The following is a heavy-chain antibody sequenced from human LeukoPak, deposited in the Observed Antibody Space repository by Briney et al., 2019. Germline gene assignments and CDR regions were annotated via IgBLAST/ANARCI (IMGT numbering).Heavy chain of an antibody. Sequence: ASVKVSCKASGYTFTSYYKHWVRQAPGQGLEWMGIINPSGGSTSYAQKFQGRVTMTRDTSISTPYMELSWLRSDDTAVYYCARALYASRSYLATFSPTNFDYWGQGTLVTVSS. J-gene: IGHJ4*02. CDR2: INPSGGST. V-gene: IGHV1-46*01. D-gene: IGHD6-6*01. CDR3: ARALYASRSYLATFSPTNFDY. CDR1: GYTFTSYY.